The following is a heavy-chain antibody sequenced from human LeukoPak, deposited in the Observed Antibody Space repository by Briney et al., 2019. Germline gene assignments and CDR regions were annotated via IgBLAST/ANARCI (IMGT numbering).Heavy chain of an antibody. CDR3: ARHMTTVVTGFDY. CDR1: GYSFTSYW. CDR2: IYPGDSDT. Sequence: RGESLKISCKGSGYSFTSYWIAWARQMPGKGLEWMGIIYPGDSDTRYSLSFQGQVTISADKSISTAYLQWSSLKASDTAMYYCARHMTTVVTGFDYWGQGTLVTVSS. D-gene: IGHD4-23*01. V-gene: IGHV5-51*01. J-gene: IGHJ4*02.